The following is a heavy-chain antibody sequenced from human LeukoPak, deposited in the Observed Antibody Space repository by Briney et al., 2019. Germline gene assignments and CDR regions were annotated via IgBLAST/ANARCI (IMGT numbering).Heavy chain of an antibody. CDR1: GGSISSSSYY. Sequence: PSETLSLTCTVSGGSISSSSYYWGWIRQPPGKGLEWIGSIYYSGSTYYNPSLKSRVTISVDTSKNQFSLKLSSVTAADTAVYYCARDLGFGDYYYMDVWGKGTTVTVSS. V-gene: IGHV4-39*07. D-gene: IGHD3-10*01. CDR3: ARDLGFGDYYYMDV. J-gene: IGHJ6*03. CDR2: IYYSGST.